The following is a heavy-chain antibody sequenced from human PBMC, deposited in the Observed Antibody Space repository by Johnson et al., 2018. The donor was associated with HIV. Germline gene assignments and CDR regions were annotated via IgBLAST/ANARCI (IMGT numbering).Heavy chain of an antibody. CDR1: GFAFSSYG. CDR3: ARVGGATGAFDI. CDR2: ISYDGSKK. J-gene: IGHJ3*02. D-gene: IGHD1-26*01. V-gene: IGHV3-30*03. Sequence: QVQLVESGGGVVQPGRSLRLSCAASGFAFSSYGMHWVRQAPGKGLECVALISYDGSKKFYADSLKGRFTISRDNSKNTLYLQMNSLRAEDTAVYYCARVGGATGAFDIWGQGTMVTVSS.